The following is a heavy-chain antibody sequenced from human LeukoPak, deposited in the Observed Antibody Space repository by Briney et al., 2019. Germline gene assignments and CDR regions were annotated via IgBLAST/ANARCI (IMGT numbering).Heavy chain of an antibody. Sequence: PGGSLRLSCAASGFTFSSYAMSWVRQAPGKGLEWVSAISGSGGSTYYADSVKGRFTISRDNSKNTLYLQMNSLRAEDTAVYYCAKAAGMATIYPVGEIDYWGQGTLVTVSS. V-gene: IGHV3-23*01. D-gene: IGHD5-24*01. J-gene: IGHJ4*02. CDR1: GFTFSSYA. CDR2: ISGSGGST. CDR3: AKAAGMATIYPVGEIDY.